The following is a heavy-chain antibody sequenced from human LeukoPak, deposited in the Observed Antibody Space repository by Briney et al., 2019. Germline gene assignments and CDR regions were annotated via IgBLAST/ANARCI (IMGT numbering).Heavy chain of an antibody. CDR1: GFTFSSYS. CDR3: ARDPLIRYFDWSDRGGDDAFDI. Sequence: GGSLRLSCAASGFTFSSYSMNWVRQAPGKGLEWVANIKQDGGEKYYVDSVKGRFTISRDNAKNSLYLQMNSLRAEDTAVYYCARDPLIRYFDWSDRGGDDAFDIWGQGTMVTVSS. CDR2: IKQDGGEK. D-gene: IGHD3-9*01. V-gene: IGHV3-7*01. J-gene: IGHJ3*02.